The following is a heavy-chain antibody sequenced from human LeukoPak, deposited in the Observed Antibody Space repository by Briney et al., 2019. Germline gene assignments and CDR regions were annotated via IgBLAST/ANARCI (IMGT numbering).Heavy chain of an antibody. CDR1: GFTFTNNH. D-gene: IGHD3-10*01. CDR3: VRDQPGDGLDV. Sequence: PGTSLRLSCAASGFTFTNNHIHWVRQAPGQGLEWVGVMWADGSTEQTVDAVKGRFTISRDNAKNTLYLQMNSLRDEDTAVYYCVRDQPGDGLDVWGQGTTVTVSS. J-gene: IGHJ6*02. CDR2: MWADGSTE. V-gene: IGHV3-33*01.